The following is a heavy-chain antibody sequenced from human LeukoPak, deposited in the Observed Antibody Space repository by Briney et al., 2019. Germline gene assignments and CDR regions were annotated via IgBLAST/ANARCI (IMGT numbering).Heavy chain of an antibody. V-gene: IGHV4-34*01. Sequence: SETLSLTCAVYGGSFSGYYWSWIRQPPGKGLEWIGEINHSGSTNYNPSLKSRVTISLDTSKNQFSLRLSSVTAADTAVYYCASRGSYRLPLTRWGQGTLVTVSS. CDR2: INHSGST. CDR1: GGSFSGYY. CDR3: ASRGSYRLPLTR. J-gene: IGHJ4*02. D-gene: IGHD3-16*02.